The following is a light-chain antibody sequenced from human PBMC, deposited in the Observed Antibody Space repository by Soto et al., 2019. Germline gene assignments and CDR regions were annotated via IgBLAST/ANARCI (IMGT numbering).Light chain of an antibody. CDR3: QQRSTWSYT. J-gene: IGKJ2*01. V-gene: IGKV3-11*01. CDR1: QNVGST. CDR2: DTF. Sequence: DIVLTQSPGTLSLSPGERATLSCRASQNVGSTLAWYQQKPGQPPRLLIYDTFNRATGIPARFSGGGSGTDFTLTIDSLEAADFAVYYCQQRSTWSYTFGQGTRLQIK.